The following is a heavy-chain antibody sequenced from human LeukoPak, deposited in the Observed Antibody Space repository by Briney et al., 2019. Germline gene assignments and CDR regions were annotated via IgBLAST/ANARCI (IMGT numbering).Heavy chain of an antibody. J-gene: IGHJ4*02. CDR2: IHYDGKI. D-gene: IGHD2-21*01. CDR1: GFTVSSTY. V-gene: IGHV3-53*01. Sequence: PGGSLRLSCAASGFTVSSTYMSWVRQAPGKGLEWVSIIHYDGKIRYAGSVGGRFTIYRDDSENTLFLQMNSLRVDDTAVYFCASGDGYLQPYWGQGTLVTVSS. CDR3: ASGDGYLQPY.